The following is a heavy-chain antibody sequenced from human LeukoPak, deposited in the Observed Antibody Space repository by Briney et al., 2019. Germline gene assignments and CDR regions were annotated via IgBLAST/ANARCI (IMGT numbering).Heavy chain of an antibody. CDR3: ARVLGHSSARYFDY. D-gene: IGHD3-22*01. CDR2: IYYSGST. J-gene: IGHJ4*02. Sequence: SETLSLTCTVSGGSISSSSYYWGWIRQPPGKGLEWIGSIYYSGSTYYNPSLKSRVTISVDTSKNQFSLKLSSVTAADTAVYYCARVLGHSSARYFDYWGQGTLVTVSS. CDR1: GGSISSSSYY. V-gene: IGHV4-39*07.